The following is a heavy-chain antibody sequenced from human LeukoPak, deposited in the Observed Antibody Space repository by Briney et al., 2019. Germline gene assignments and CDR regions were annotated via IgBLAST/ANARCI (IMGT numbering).Heavy chain of an antibody. CDR3: AKGSSGWYRRNWFDP. CDR2: ISWNSGSI. Sequence: GRSLRLSCAASGFTFDDYAMHWVRQAPGKGLEWVSGISWNSGSIDYADSVKGRFTISRDNAKNSLYLQMNSLRAEDTALYYCAKGSSGWYRRNWFDPWGQGTLVTVPS. D-gene: IGHD6-19*01. CDR1: GFTFDDYA. V-gene: IGHV3-9*01. J-gene: IGHJ5*02.